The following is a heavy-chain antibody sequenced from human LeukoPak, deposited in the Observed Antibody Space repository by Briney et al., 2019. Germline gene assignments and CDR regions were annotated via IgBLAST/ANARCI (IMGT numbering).Heavy chain of an antibody. D-gene: IGHD5-12*01. CDR3: ARSYSGYSTAWYWGGFDP. Sequence: PGMSLRLSCAASGFTLSSYGMHWVRQAPGKGLEWVAVTSYDGSNKYYVDSVKGRFTISRDNSKNTMYLQMNGLRAEDTAVYYCARSYSGYSTAWYWGGFDPWGQGTLVTVSS. CDR2: TSYDGSNK. J-gene: IGHJ5*02. CDR1: GFTLSSYG. V-gene: IGHV3-30*03.